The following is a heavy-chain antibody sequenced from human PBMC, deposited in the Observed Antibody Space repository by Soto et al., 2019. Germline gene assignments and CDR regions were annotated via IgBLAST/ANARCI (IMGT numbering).Heavy chain of an antibody. Sequence: PGGSLRLSCAASGFTFDDYAMHWVRQAPGKGLEWVSGISWNSGSIGYADSVKGRFTISRDNAKNSLYLQMNSLRAEDTALYYCAKAPRFGLGTVNCFDPWGQGTLVTVSS. CDR3: AKAPRFGLGTVNCFDP. V-gene: IGHV3-9*01. CDR2: ISWNSGSI. CDR1: GFTFDDYA. J-gene: IGHJ5*02. D-gene: IGHD3-16*01.